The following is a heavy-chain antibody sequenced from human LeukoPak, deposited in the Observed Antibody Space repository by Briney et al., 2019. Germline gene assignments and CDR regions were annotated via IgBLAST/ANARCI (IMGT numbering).Heavy chain of an antibody. CDR2: IKPTTGST. Sequence: ASVKVSCKASGYTFTSYYMHWVRQAPGQGLEWMGIIKPTTGSTSYAQKFQGRVTMTRDTSTSTVYMELSSLRSEDTAVYYCARRTDSSGDQYNWFDPWGQGTLVTVSS. CDR3: ARRTDSSGDQYNWFDP. D-gene: IGHD3-22*01. V-gene: IGHV1-46*01. CDR1: GYTFTSYY. J-gene: IGHJ5*02.